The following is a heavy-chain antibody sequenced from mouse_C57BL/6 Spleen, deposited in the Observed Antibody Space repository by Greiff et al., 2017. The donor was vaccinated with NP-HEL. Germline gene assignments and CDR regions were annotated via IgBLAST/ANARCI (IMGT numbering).Heavy chain of an antibody. J-gene: IGHJ2*01. Sequence: QVQLQQPGAELVKPGASVKMSCKASGYTFTSYWITWVKQRPGQGLEWIGDIYPGSGSTNYNEKFKSKATLTVDTSSSTAYMQLSSLTSEDSAVYYCAITTVVATPFDYWGQGTTLTVSS. CDR1: GYTFTSYW. D-gene: IGHD1-1*01. CDR2: IYPGSGST. V-gene: IGHV1-55*01. CDR3: AITTVVATPFDY.